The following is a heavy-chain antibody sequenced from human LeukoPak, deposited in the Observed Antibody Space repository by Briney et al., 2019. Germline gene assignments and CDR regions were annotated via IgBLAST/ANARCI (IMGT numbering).Heavy chain of an antibody. V-gene: IGHV1-69*06. D-gene: IGHD6-13*01. Sequence: ASVKVSCKASGGTLSSYAISWVRQAPGQGLEWMGGSIPIFGTANYAQKFQDRVTITADKSTSTAYMELNSLRSEDTAMYYCATSRTWYTEIDYWGQGTLVTVSS. J-gene: IGHJ4*02. CDR1: GGTLSSYA. CDR2: SIPIFGTA. CDR3: ATSRTWYTEIDY.